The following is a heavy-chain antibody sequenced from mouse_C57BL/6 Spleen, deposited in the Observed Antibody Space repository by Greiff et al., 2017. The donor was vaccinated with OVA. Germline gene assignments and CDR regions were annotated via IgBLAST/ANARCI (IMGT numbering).Heavy chain of an antibody. V-gene: IGHV1-81*01. CDR3: ARGGGSSYDEY. D-gene: IGHD1-1*01. J-gene: IGHJ2*01. CDR2: IYPRSGNT. Sequence: VQRVESGAELARPGASVKLSCKASGYTFTSYGISWVKQRTGQGLEWIGEIYPRSGNTYYNEKFKGKATLTADKSSSTAYMELRSLTSEDSAVYFCARGGGSSYDEYWGQGTTLTVSS. CDR1: GYTFTSYG.